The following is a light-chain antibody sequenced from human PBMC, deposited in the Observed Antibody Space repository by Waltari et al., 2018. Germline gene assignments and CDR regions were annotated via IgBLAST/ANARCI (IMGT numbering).Light chain of an antibody. Sequence: QSVLAQPPSASGTPGQRITISCSGSNSNIGSNTVNWYQQFPGTAPRLLIYSHNQRPSGVPDRFSASKSGSSAALAIYGLHSEDEADYYCSTWDDRLTGVVFGGGTKVTVL. CDR3: STWDDRLTGVV. CDR1: NSNIGSNT. V-gene: IGLV1-44*01. J-gene: IGLJ2*01. CDR2: SHN.